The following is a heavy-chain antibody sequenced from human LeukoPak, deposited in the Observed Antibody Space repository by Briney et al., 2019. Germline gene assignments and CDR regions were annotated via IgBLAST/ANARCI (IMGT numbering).Heavy chain of an antibody. CDR2: ISAYNGNT. Sequence: ASVKVSCKASGYTFTSYGISWVRQAPGQGLEWMGWISAYNGNTNYAQKLQGRVTMTTDTSTSTACMELRSLRSDDTAVYYCARAGDFWSGYYTNWFDPWGQGTLVTVSS. D-gene: IGHD3-3*01. CDR3: ARAGDFWSGYYTNWFDP. J-gene: IGHJ5*02. CDR1: GYTFTSYG. V-gene: IGHV1-18*01.